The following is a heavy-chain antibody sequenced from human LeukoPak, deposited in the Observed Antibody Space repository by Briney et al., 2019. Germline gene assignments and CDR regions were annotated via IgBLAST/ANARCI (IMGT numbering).Heavy chain of an antibody. CDR2: IGCSCSTI. D-gene: IGHD6-13*01. J-gene: IGHJ4*02. CDR3: ARAAIAGAGCIDY. CDR1: GFTYSSYE. V-gene: IGHV3-48*03. Sequence: PGGPLTLSCGACGFTYSSYEMMWVRQAPGKGVEWVYYIGCSCSTIYYADSVKGRFTISRDNGKNSLYLQMNSLRAEDTAVYYCARAAIAGAGCIDYWGQGTLVTVS.